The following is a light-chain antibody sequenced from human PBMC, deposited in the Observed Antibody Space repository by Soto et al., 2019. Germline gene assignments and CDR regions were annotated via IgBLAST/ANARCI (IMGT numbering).Light chain of an antibody. CDR2: DAS. J-gene: IGKJ5*01. V-gene: IGKV3-11*01. CDR1: QSISRT. Sequence: ELVLTQSPDTLSVSPGERATLSCRASQSISRTLAWYQQKPGQAPRLLIYDASNRATGIPARFSGSGSGTDFTLTISSLEPKDFAVYYCQQRSNWPPTFGQGTRLEIK. CDR3: QQRSNWPPT.